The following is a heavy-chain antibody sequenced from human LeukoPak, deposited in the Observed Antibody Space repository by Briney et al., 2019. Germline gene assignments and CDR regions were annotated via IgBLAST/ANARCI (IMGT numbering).Heavy chain of an antibody. Sequence: SVKVSCKASGGTFSSYAISWVRQAPGQGLEWMGGIIPIFGTANYAQKFQGRVTITADESTSTAYMELSSLRSEDTAVYYCATGVIAAEPTRFDYWGQGTLVTVSS. CDR1: GGTFSSYA. CDR2: IIPIFGTA. D-gene: IGHD6-13*01. CDR3: ATGVIAAEPTRFDY. J-gene: IGHJ4*02. V-gene: IGHV1-69*13.